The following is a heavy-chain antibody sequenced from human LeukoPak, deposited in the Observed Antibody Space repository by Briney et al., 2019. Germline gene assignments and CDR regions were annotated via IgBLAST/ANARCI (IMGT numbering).Heavy chain of an antibody. CDR3: ARHARTTGRLATTYYYYYMDV. V-gene: IGHV4-4*09. CDR1: GGSISSYY. CDR2: IYTSGST. D-gene: IGHD2/OR15-2a*01. J-gene: IGHJ6*03. Sequence: PSETLSLTCTVSGGSISSYYWSWIRQPPGKGLEWIGYIYTSGSTNYNPSLKSRVTISVDTSKNQLSLKLSSVTAADTAVYYCARHARTTGRLATTYYYYYMDVWGKGTTVTVSS.